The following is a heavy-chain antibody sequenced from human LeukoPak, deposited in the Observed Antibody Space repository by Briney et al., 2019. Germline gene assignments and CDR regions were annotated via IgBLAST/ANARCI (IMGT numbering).Heavy chain of an antibody. CDR3: ARGGTYYPCIDY. J-gene: IGHJ4*02. Sequence: ASVKVSCKASGYTFTTTYINWVRQAPGQGLEWMGWISAYNGKTNYAQEFQGRVTMTTDSSTSTAYMDLTSLRSDDTAVYYCARGGTYYPCIDYWGQGTLVTVSS. D-gene: IGHD1-26*01. V-gene: IGHV1-18*01. CDR2: ISAYNGKT. CDR1: GYTFTTTY.